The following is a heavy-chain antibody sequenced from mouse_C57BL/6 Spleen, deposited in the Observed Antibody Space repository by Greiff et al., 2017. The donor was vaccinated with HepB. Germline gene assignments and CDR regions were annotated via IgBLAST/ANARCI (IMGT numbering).Heavy chain of an antibody. CDR1: GYTFTSYW. V-gene: IGHV1-64*01. CDR2: IHPNSGST. Sequence: QVQLQQPGAELVKPGASVKLSCKASGYTFTSYWMHWVKQRPGQGLEWIGMIHPNSGSTNYNEKFKSKATLTVDKSSSTAYMQLSSLTSEDSAVYYCARWDWDEAWFAYWGQGTLVTVSA. D-gene: IGHD4-1*01. CDR3: ARWDWDEAWFAY. J-gene: IGHJ3*01.